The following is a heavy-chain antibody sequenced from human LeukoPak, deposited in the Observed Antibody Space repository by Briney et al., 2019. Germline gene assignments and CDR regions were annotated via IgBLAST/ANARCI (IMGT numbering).Heavy chain of an antibody. D-gene: IGHD3-10*01. Sequence: PGGSLRLSCAASGFTFSSYSMNWVRQAPGKGLEWVSSISSSSSYIYYADSVKGRFTISRDNSKNMIYLQMNSLRAEDTAVYFCARRFAAMSGHFDYWGRGTLVIVSS. CDR2: ISSSSSYI. J-gene: IGHJ4*02. CDR3: ARRFAAMSGHFDY. V-gene: IGHV3-21*04. CDR1: GFTFSSYS.